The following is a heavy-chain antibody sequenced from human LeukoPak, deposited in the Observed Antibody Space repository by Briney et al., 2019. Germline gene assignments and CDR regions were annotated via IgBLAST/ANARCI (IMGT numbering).Heavy chain of an antibody. CDR1: GGSISSVTDY. CDR3: AREGQQWGGYYYYYMDV. CDR2: IYYSGST. D-gene: IGHD6-19*01. V-gene: IGHV4-61*01. J-gene: IGHJ6*03. Sequence: SETLSLTCTVSGGSISSVTDYWGWIRQPPGKGLEWIGYIYYSGSTNYHPSLKSRVTISVDTSKNQFSLKLSSVTAADTAVYYCAREGQQWGGYYYYYMDVWGKGTTVTVSS.